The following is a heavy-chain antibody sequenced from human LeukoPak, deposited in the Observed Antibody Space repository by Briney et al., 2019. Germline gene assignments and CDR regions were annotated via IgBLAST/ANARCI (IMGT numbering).Heavy chain of an antibody. CDR1: GGSISSSSYY. V-gene: IGHV4-39*01. CDR3: ARHSSSFVSHSLDY. J-gene: IGHJ4*02. D-gene: IGHD6-13*01. CDR2: IYYSGST. Sequence: PSETLSLTCTVSGGSISSSSYYWGWIRQPPGKGLEWIGSIYYSGSTYYNPSLESRVTISVDTSKNQFSLKLSSVTAADTAVYYCARHSSSFVSHSLDYWGQGTLVTVSS.